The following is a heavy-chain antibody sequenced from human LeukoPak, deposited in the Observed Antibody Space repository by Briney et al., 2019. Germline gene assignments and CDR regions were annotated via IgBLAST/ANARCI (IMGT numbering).Heavy chain of an antibody. CDR1: GGSISSYY. CDR3: ARHTEVAATDY. J-gene: IGHJ4*02. V-gene: IGHV4-59*08. CDR2: IYYSGST. Sequence: PSETLSLTCTVSGGSISSYYWNWIRQPPGKGLEWIGYIYYSGSTNYNPSLKSRVTILVDTSKSQFSLKLSSVTAADTAVYYCARHTEVAATDYWGQGTLVTVSS. D-gene: IGHD6-19*01.